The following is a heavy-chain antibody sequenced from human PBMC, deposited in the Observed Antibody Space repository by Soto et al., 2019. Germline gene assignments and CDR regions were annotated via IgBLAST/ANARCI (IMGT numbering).Heavy chain of an antibody. D-gene: IGHD2-21*01. J-gene: IGHJ4*02. CDR1: GFTFSTSG. CDR2: ISRDGSVK. Sequence: GGSLRLSCVASGFTFSTSGMHWVRQAPGKGLEWVAVISRDGSVKYYADSVKGRFTISRDTSKNTLYLQMISLRAEDTAVYYCAGEIASGYWGQGTLVTVSS. CDR3: AGEIASGY. V-gene: IGHV3-30*03.